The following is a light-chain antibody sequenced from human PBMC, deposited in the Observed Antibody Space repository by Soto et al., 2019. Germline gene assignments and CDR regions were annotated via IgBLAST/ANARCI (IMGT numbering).Light chain of an antibody. CDR1: QRVSSSY. V-gene: IGKV3-20*01. J-gene: IGKJ4*01. CDR2: GAS. Sequence: EIVLTQYPGTLSLSPGERATLSCRASQRVSSSYLARYQQKPGQAPRLLIYGASRRPTGIPDSFSDCGSWTDFTLTISRMERLDFEVDYCQQYVSSLNFCGGPKVESK. CDR3: QQYVSSLN.